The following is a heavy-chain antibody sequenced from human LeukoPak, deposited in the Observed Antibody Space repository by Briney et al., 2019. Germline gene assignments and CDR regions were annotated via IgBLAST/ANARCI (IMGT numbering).Heavy chain of an antibody. D-gene: IGHD3-22*01. CDR1: GWSFSNYY. CDR3: ARGRKYITYYYDSSGYYYPW. CDR2: INHSGST. J-gene: IGHJ4*02. Sequence: SESLSLTCAVYGWSFSNYYLHWVRQPPGKGLEWMGEINHSGSTNYNPSHKSRVTIAGDTFKNQFSLKLTSVTAADTAVYYCARGRKYITYYYDSSGYYYPWWGQGTLVIVS. V-gene: IGHV4-34*01.